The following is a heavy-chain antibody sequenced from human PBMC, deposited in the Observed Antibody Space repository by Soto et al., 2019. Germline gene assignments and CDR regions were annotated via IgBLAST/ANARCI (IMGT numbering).Heavy chain of an antibody. CDR1: GGSFSGYY. V-gene: IGHV4-34*01. J-gene: IGHJ6*03. D-gene: IGHD2-15*01. Sequence: PSETLSLTCAVYGGSFSGYYWSWIRQPPGKGLEWIGEINHSGSTNYNPSLKSRVTISVDTSKNQFSLKLSSVTAADTAVYYCARAVAATRYYYYYMDVWGKGTTVTVSS. CDR2: INHSGST. CDR3: ARAVAATRYYYYYMDV.